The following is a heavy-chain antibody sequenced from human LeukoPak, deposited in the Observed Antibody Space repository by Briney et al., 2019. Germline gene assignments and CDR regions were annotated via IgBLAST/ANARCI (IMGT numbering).Heavy chain of an antibody. CDR1: GYSFTTYW. Sequence: GESLQISCKASGYSFTTYWIGWVRQMPGKGLEWIGIIYPGDSDTRYSPSFQGHVTISADKSISTAYLQWSSLKASDTAMYYCARGKSYDSSGYYSNWGQGTPVTVSS. D-gene: IGHD3-22*01. CDR3: ARGKSYDSSGYYSN. CDR2: IYPGDSDT. J-gene: IGHJ4*02. V-gene: IGHV5-51*01.